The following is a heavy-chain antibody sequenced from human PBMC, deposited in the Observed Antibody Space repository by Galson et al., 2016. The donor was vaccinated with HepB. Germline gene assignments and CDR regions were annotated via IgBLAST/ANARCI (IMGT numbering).Heavy chain of an antibody. J-gene: IGHJ4*02. CDR2: ASGGGVTT. CDR1: GFTFSSYA. V-gene: IGHV3-23*01. Sequence: SLRLSCAASGFTFSSYAMNWIRQAPGKGLEWVSAASGGGVTTYFADSVKGRFTIPRDNSKSTLYLQMNSLRAEDTAVYYCAKDQGGVVTDMYFDYWGQGTLVTVSS. CDR3: AKDQGGVVTDMYFDY. D-gene: IGHD3-16*01.